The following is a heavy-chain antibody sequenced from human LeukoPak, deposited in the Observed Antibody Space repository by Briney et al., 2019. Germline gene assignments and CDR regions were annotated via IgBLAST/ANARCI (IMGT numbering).Heavy chain of an antibody. CDR2: INHSGST. Sequence: PSETLSLTCAVYGGSFSGYYWSWIRQPPGKGLEWIGEINHSGSTNYSPSLKSRVTISVDTSKNQFSLKLSSVTAADTAVYYCARGRGDGYLFDYWGQGTLVTVSS. CDR1: GGSFSGYY. D-gene: IGHD5-24*01. V-gene: IGHV4-34*01. J-gene: IGHJ4*02. CDR3: ARGRGDGYLFDY.